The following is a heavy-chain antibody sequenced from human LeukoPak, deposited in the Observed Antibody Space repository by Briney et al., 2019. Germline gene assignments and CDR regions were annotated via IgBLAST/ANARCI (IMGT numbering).Heavy chain of an antibody. V-gene: IGHV1-69*04. CDR1: GGTFSSYA. Sequence: SVKVSCKASGGTFSSYAISWVRQAPGQGLEWMGRIIPIFGIANYAQKFQGRVTVTADKSTSTAYMELSSLRSEDTAVYYCARGGQQLVRDYYYYGMDVWGQGTTVTVSS. D-gene: IGHD6-13*01. J-gene: IGHJ6*02. CDR3: ARGGQQLVRDYYYYGMDV. CDR2: IIPIFGIA.